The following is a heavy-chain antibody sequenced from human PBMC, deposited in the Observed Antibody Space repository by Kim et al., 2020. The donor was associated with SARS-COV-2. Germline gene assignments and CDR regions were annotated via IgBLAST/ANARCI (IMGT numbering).Heavy chain of an antibody. CDR3: ARHISWPTYDFWD. CDR1: GGSISSSSYY. Sequence: SETLSLTCTVSGGSISSSSYYWGWIRQPPGKGLEWIGSIYYSGSTYYNPSLKSRVTKSVDTSKNQFSLKLSSVTAADTAVYYCARHISWPTYDFWDWGQGTLVTVSS. CDR2: IYYSGST. J-gene: IGHJ4*02. V-gene: IGHV4-39*01. D-gene: IGHD3-3*01.